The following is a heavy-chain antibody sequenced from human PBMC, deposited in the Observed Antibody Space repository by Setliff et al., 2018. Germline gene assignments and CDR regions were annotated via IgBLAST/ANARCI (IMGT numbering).Heavy chain of an antibody. CDR1: GYTFTTYA. J-gene: IGHJ6*03. Sequence: SVKVSCKASGYTFTTYAIHWVRQAPGQGLEWLGGIIPVFGATNYAQKFQGRLTITTDKPTTTAYMELSSLRSDDTAVYYCATEGGSTITRHYMDVWGKGTTVTVSS. CDR2: IIPVFGAT. V-gene: IGHV1-69*05. CDR3: ATEGGSTITRHYMDV. D-gene: IGHD4-4*01.